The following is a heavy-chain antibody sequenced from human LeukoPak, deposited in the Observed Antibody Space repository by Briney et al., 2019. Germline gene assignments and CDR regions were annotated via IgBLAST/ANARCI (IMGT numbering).Heavy chain of an antibody. V-gene: IGHV4-30-4*08. CDR1: GGSSSSGDYF. CDR3: ARHTPDDYYGSGEPNAFDI. Sequence: SETLSLTCTVSGGSSSSGDYFWNWIRQPPGKGLEWIGYIYYSGSTYYNPSLKSRVSISVDKSKNQFSLKLRSVTAADTAVYYCARHTPDDYYGSGEPNAFDIWGQGTMVTVSS. D-gene: IGHD3-10*01. J-gene: IGHJ3*02. CDR2: IYYSGST.